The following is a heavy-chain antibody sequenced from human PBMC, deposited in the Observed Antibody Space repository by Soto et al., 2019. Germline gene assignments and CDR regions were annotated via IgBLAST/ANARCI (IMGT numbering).Heavy chain of an antibody. CDR1: GYSFTSYG. CDR3: ARDPPGIAKPFDY. J-gene: IGHJ4*02. D-gene: IGHD6-13*01. V-gene: IGHV1-18*01. Sequence: ASVKVSCKASGYSFTSYGISWVRQAPGQGLEWMGWISGYNGNTNYAQKVQGRVTMTTDTSTSTAYMELRSLKSDDTAVYYCARDPPGIAKPFDYSGQGTLVTVSS. CDR2: ISGYNGNT.